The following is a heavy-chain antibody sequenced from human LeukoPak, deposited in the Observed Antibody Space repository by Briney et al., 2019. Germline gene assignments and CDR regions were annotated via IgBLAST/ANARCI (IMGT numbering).Heavy chain of an antibody. CDR1: GFTFSSYA. D-gene: IGHD3-16*01. V-gene: IGHV3-23*01. J-gene: IGHJ4*02. CDR3: AKDHRYSYDYGEFDY. CDR2: ISGSGDST. Sequence: PGGSLRLSCAASGFTFSSYAMSWVRQAPGKGLEWVSAISGSGDSTHYADSVRGRFTISRDNSKNTLYLQMNSLRAEDTAVYYCAKDHRYSYDYGEFDYWGQGTLVTVSS.